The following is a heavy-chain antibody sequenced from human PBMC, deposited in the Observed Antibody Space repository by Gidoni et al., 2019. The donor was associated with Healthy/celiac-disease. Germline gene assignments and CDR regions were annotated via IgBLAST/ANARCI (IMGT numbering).Heavy chain of an antibody. CDR2: IWYDGSNK. D-gene: IGHD3-22*01. J-gene: IGHJ3*02. CDR1: GFTFSSYG. V-gene: IGHV3-33*01. CDR3: ARGHYDSSGYYFRGDAFDI. Sequence: QVQLVESGGGVVQHGRSLRLSCAASGFTFSSYGMHWVRQAPGKGLEWVAVIWYDGSNKYYADSVKGRFTISRDNSKNTLYLQTNSLRAEDTAVYYCARGHYDSSGYYFRGDAFDIWGQGTMVTVSS.